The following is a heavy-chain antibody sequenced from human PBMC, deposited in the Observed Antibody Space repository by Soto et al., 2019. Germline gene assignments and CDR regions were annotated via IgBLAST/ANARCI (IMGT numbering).Heavy chain of an antibody. Sequence: VGSLRLSCAASGFTFTNYAMNWVRQAPGKGLEWVSAISSSGGSTYFADSVKGRFTISRDNSKSTVYLQMNSLRAEDTAVYYCAKGPLGGGNYDLDYWGQGNMVTVSS. J-gene: IGHJ4*02. CDR1: GFTFTNYA. D-gene: IGHD4-4*01. V-gene: IGHV3-23*01. CDR2: ISSSGGST. CDR3: AKGPLGGGNYDLDY.